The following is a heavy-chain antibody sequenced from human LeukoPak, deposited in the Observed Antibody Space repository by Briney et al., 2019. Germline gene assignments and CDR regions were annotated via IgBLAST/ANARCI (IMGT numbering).Heavy chain of an antibody. D-gene: IGHD3-10*01. Sequence: SETLSLTCAVYGGSFSGYYWSWIRQPPGKGLEWIGEISHSGSTNYNPSLKSRVTISVDTSKNQFSLKLSSVTAADTAVYYCARRRGRYYGSGSSTGWFDPWGPGTLVTVSS. V-gene: IGHV4-34*01. CDR1: GGSFSGYY. CDR2: ISHSGST. J-gene: IGHJ5*02. CDR3: ARRRGRYYGSGSSTGWFDP.